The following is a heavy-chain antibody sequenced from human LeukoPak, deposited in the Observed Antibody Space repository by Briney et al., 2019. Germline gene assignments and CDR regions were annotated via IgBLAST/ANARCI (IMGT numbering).Heavy chain of an antibody. CDR3: ARGFLGFWSDQYYFDY. D-gene: IGHD3-3*01. J-gene: IGHJ4*02. V-gene: IGHV3-21*01. CDR1: GFTFSSYS. CDR2: ISSSSSYI. Sequence: PGGSLRLSCAASGFTFSSYSMNWVRQAPGKGLEWVSSISSSSSYIYYADSVKGRFTISRDNAKNSLYLQMNSLRAEDTAVYYCARGFLGFWSDQYYFDYWGQGALVTVSS.